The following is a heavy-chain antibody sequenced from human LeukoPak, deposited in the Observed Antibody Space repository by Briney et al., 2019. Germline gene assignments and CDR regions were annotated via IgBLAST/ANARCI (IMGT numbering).Heavy chain of an antibody. CDR3: ARDSNGPAF. CDR2: IYSAGST. Sequence: GGSLRLSCAASGFTVSSNYMSWVRQAPGKGLEWVSVIYSAGSTHYADSVKGRFTISRDNSKSTLYLQMNSLRADDTAVYYCARDSNGPAFWGQGTLVTVSS. V-gene: IGHV3-53*01. D-gene: IGHD6-19*01. J-gene: IGHJ4*02. CDR1: GFTVSSNY.